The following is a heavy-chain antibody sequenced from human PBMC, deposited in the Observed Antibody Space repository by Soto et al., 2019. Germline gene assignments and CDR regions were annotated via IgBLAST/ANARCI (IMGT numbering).Heavy chain of an antibody. CDR2: FDPEDGET. CDR3: ATDKPTVTNNWFDP. CDR1: GYTLTELS. J-gene: IGHJ5*02. D-gene: IGHD4-17*01. V-gene: IGHV1-24*01. Sequence: ASVKVSCKVSGYTLTELSMHWVRPAPGKGLEWMGGFDPEDGETIYAQKFQGRVTMTEDTSTDTAYMELSSLRSEDTAVYYCATDKPTVTNNWFDPWGQGTLVTVSS.